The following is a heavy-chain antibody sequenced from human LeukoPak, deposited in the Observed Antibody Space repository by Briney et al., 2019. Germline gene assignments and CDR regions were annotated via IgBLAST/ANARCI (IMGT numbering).Heavy chain of an antibody. CDR3: ARAGVGATRNWFDP. CDR1: GGTFSSYA. Sequence: SVKVSCTASGGTFSSYAISWVRQAPGQGLEWMGGIIPIFGTANYAQKFQGRVTITADESTSAAYMELSSLRSEDTAVYYCARAGVGATRNWFDPWGQGTLVTVSS. V-gene: IGHV1-69*13. CDR2: IIPIFGTA. J-gene: IGHJ5*02. D-gene: IGHD1-26*01.